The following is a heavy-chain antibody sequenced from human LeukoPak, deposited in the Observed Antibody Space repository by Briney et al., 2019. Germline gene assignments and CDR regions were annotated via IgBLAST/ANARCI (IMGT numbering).Heavy chain of an antibody. Sequence: GGSLRLSCAASGFTFSSYWMHWVRQAPGKGLVWVSRINTDGSSTSYADSVKGRFTISRDNSKNTLYLQMNSLRAEDTAVYYCARETDTAMALYGMDVWGQGTTVTVSS. V-gene: IGHV3-74*01. CDR3: ARETDTAMALYGMDV. D-gene: IGHD5-18*01. J-gene: IGHJ6*02. CDR2: INTDGSST. CDR1: GFTFSSYW.